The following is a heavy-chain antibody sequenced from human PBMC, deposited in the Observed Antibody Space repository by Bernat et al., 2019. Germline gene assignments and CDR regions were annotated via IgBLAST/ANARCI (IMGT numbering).Heavy chain of an antibody. CDR3: AKDAHIAAVGYYFDY. V-gene: IGHV3-30-3*01. D-gene: IGHD6-13*01. Sequence: QVQLVESGGGVVQPGRSLRLSCAASGFTFSNFAMHWVRQAPGKGLEWVTVLSSDGGDKYFTDSVKGRFTISRDNSKNTLYLQMNSLRLDDTAVYYCAKDAHIAAVGYYFDYWGQGTLVAVSS. J-gene: IGHJ4*02. CDR2: LSSDGGDK. CDR1: GFTFSNFA.